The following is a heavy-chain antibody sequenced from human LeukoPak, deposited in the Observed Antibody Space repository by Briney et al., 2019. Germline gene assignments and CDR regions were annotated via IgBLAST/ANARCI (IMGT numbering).Heavy chain of an antibody. D-gene: IGHD3-22*01. CDR1: GYTLTELS. V-gene: IGHV1-24*01. CDR3: ATAAYYYDSSGTLGY. J-gene: IGHJ4*02. Sequence: ASVKVSCKVSGYTLTELSMHWVRQAPGKGLEWMGGFDPEDGETIYAQKFQGRVTMTEDTSTDTAYMELSSLRSEDTAVYYCATAAYYYDSSGTLGYWGQGTLVTVSS. CDR2: FDPEDGET.